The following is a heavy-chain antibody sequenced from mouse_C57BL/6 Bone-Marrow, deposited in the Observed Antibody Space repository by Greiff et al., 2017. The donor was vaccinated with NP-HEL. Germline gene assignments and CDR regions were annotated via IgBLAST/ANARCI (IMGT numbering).Heavy chain of an antibody. J-gene: IGHJ3*01. CDR2: ISYDGSN. CDR1: GYSITSGYY. V-gene: IGHV3-6*01. CDR3: ARRDLRSWFAY. Sequence: EVKLQESGPGLVKPSQSLSLTCSVTGYSITSGYYWNWIRQFPGNKLEWMGYISYDGSNNYNPSLKNRISITRDTSKNQFFLKLNSVTTEDTATYYCARRDLRSWFAYWGQGTLVTVSA. D-gene: IGHD1-1*01.